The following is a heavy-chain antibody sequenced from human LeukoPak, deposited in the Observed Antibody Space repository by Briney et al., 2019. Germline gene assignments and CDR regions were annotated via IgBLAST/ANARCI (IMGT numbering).Heavy chain of an antibody. J-gene: IGHJ4*02. V-gene: IGHV3-20*04. Sequence: GGSLRLSCAASGFTFDDYGMSWVRQAPGKGLEWVSGINWNGGSTGYADSVKGRFTISRDNAKNSLYLQINSLRAEDTALYYCARGTLKAAATDFDYWGQGTLVTVSS. CDR2: INWNGGST. D-gene: IGHD6-13*01. CDR1: GFTFDDYG. CDR3: ARGTLKAAATDFDY.